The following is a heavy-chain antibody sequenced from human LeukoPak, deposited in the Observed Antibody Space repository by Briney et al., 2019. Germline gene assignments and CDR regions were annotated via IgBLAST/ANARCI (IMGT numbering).Heavy chain of an antibody. CDR3: ARSPGGSSAIDY. CDR2: ISYSGST. Sequence: SETLSLTCTVSGGSISSSYWSWIRQPPGKGLEWIGYISYSGSTSYNPSLKSRVTISVDTSKNQFSLNLSSVTAADTAVYYCARSPGGSSAIDYWGQGTLVTVSS. V-gene: IGHV4-59*08. D-gene: IGHD2-15*01. CDR1: GGSISSSY. J-gene: IGHJ4*02.